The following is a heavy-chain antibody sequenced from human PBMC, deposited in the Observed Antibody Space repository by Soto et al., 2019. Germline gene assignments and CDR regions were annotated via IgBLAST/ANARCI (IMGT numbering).Heavy chain of an antibody. V-gene: IGHV4-4*07. J-gene: IGHJ5*02. Sequence: PSETLSLTCTVSGGSISSYYWSWTRQPTGKGLEWIGRIYTSGSTNYNPSLKSRVTMSVDTSKNQFSLKLSSVTAADTAVYYCARDWDYDILTGSLGFDPWGQGTLVTVSS. CDR2: IYTSGST. D-gene: IGHD3-9*01. CDR3: ARDWDYDILTGSLGFDP. CDR1: GGSISSYY.